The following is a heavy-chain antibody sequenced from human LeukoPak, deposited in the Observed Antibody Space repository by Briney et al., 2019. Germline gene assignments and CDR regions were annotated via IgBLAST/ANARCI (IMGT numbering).Heavy chain of an antibody. V-gene: IGHV3-21*01. Sequence: GGSLRLSCAASGFSFNTYSMNWVRQAPGRGLEWVSSISSTSAHIFYADSVKGRFSISRDNAKNSLYLQMNSLRVEDTAVYYCTSRYCSTSNCYSFDNWGQGTMVTVSS. CDR3: TSRYCSTSNCYSFDN. D-gene: IGHD2-2*01. CDR2: ISSTSAHI. J-gene: IGHJ3*02. CDR1: GFSFNTYS.